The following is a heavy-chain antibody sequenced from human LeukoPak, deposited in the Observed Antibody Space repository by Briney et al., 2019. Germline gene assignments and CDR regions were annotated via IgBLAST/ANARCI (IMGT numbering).Heavy chain of an antibody. V-gene: IGHV4-4*07. CDR1: GGSISSYY. J-gene: IGHJ6*03. Sequence: SETLSLTCTVSGGSISSYYWSWIRQPAGKGLEWIGRIYTSGSTNYNPSLKSRVTMSVDTSKNQFSLKLSSVTAADTAVYYCARTSRYYSSTSCYYYMDVWGKGTTVTVSS. D-gene: IGHD2-2*01. CDR2: IYTSGST. CDR3: ARTSRYYSSTSCYYYMDV.